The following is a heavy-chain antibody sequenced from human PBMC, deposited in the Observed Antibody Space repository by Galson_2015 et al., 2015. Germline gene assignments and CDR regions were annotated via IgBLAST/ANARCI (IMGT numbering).Heavy chain of an antibody. V-gene: IGHV3-23*01. CDR3: SLYDVGAQDY. J-gene: IGHJ4*02. D-gene: IGHD3-3*01. CDR2: ISGSGGST. CDR1: GFTFSSYA. Sequence: SLRLSCAASGFTFSSYAMSWVRQAPGKGLEWVSAISGSGGSTYYADSVKGRFTISKDNSKNTLYLPMNSLRAEDTAVYYCSLYDVGAQDYWGQGTLVTVSS.